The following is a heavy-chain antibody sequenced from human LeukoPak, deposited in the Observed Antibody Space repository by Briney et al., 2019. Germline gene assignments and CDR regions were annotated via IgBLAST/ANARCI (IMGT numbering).Heavy chain of an antibody. D-gene: IGHD4-23*01. CDR1: GGSISSSSYY. J-gene: IGHJ4*02. CDR2: IYYSGST. CDR3: ARLGGKED. V-gene: IGHV4-39*01. Sequence: SETLSLTCTVSGGSISSSSYYWGWIRQPPGKGLEWIGSIYYSGSTYYNPSLKSRVTISVDTSKNQFSLKLSSVTAADTAVYYCARLGGKEDWGQGTLVTVSS.